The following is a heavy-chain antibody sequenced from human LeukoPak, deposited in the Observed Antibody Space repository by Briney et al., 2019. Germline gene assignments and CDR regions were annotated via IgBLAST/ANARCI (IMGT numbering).Heavy chain of an antibody. CDR3: ARVQGSVSFDP. CDR2: IYYSGST. Sequence: SETLSLTCTVSGGSISSSSYYWSWIRQPPGKGLEWIGYIYYSGSTNYNPSLKSRVTISVDTSKNQCSLKLSSVTAADTAVYYCARVQGSVSFDPWGQGTLVTVSS. J-gene: IGHJ5*02. CDR1: GGSISSSSYY. D-gene: IGHD3-10*01. V-gene: IGHV4-61*01.